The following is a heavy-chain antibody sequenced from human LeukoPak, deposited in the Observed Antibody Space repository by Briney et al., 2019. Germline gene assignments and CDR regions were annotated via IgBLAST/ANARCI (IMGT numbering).Heavy chain of an antibody. CDR1: GGAISSGGYS. J-gene: IGHJ4*02. CDR3: ARGRDFDY. V-gene: IGHV4-30-2*01. Sequence: SETLSLTCAVSGGAISSGGYSWSWIRQPPGKGLEWIGYIYHSGSTYYNPSLKSRVTISVDRSKNQFSLKLSSVTAADTAVYYCARGRDFDYWGQGTLVTVSS. CDR2: IYHSGST.